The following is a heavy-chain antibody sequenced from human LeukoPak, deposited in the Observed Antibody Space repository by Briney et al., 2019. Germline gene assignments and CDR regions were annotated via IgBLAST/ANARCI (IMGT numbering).Heavy chain of an antibody. CDR3: AKRVQGNTGPFHC. CDR2: ISGRGDNT. V-gene: IGHV3-23*01. J-gene: IGHJ4*02. D-gene: IGHD4-23*01. CDR1: GFTFSGYA. Sequence: GGSLRLSCAASGFTFSGYAMSWVRQAPGKGLEWVSGISGRGDNTYYADSVKGRFTISRDNSKNTLRLQMNSLRDEDTAVYYCAKRVQGNTGPFHCWGQGTLASISS.